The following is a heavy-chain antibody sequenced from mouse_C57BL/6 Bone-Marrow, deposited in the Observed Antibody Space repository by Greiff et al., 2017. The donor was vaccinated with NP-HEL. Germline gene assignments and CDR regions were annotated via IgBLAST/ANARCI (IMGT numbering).Heavy chain of an antibody. V-gene: IGHV2-2*01. CDR1: GFSLTSYG. J-gene: IGHJ4*01. Sequence: QVHVKQSGPGLVQPSQSLSITCTVSGFSLTSYGVHWVRQSPGKGLEWLGVIWSGGSTDYNAAFISRLSISKDNSKSQVFFKMNSLQADDTAIYYCARKEVRDYYAMDYWGQGTSVTVSS. D-gene: IGHD2-2*01. CDR3: ARKEVRDYYAMDY. CDR2: IWSGGST.